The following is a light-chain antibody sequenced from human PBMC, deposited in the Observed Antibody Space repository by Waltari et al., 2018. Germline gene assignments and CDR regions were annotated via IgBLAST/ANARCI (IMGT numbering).Light chain of an antibody. CDR1: TLGDKS. Sequence: SYELTQQPSVSVSPGQTASITCPGDTLGDKSVCWYQQKPGQYPLVVIYQDDKRPSGIPERFSGSNSRNTATLTISGTQAMDEADYYCQAWDSSTWVFGGGTKLTVL. V-gene: IGLV3-1*01. CDR2: QDD. CDR3: QAWDSSTWV. J-gene: IGLJ3*02.